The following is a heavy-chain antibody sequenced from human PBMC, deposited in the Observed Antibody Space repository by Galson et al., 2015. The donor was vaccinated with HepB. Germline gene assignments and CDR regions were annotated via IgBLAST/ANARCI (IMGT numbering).Heavy chain of an antibody. Sequence: SVKVSCKASGYTFSNYAIHWVRQASGQSLEWLGWIDPGKGDTKYSQRFRGRVTITRDTSANTAYMELSSLESEDTAIYYCAECARGDAPDGLYNWFAPWGQGTQVTVSS. CDR2: IDPGKGDT. V-gene: IGHV1-3*01. J-gene: IGHJ5*02. CDR3: AECARGDAPDGLYNWFAP. CDR1: GYTFSNYA. D-gene: IGHD3-10*01.